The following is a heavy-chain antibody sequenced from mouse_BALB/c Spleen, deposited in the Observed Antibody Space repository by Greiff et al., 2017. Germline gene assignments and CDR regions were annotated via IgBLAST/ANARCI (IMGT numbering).Heavy chain of an antibody. V-gene: IGHV7-3*02. J-gene: IGHJ1*01. CDR2: IRNKANGYTT. Sequence: EVQLVESGAGLVQPGGSLRLSCATSGFTFTDYYMSWVRQPPGKALEWLGFIRNKANGYTTEYSVSVKARFTISRNNSQSILYLQMNTLRAEDSAAYYCARDGEYFDVWGEGTTVTVSA. CDR3: ARDGEYFDV. CDR1: GFTFTDYY.